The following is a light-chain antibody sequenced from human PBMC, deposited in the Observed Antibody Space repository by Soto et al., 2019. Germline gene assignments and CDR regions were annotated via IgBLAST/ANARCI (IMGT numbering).Light chain of an antibody. V-gene: IGLV2-8*01. Sequence: QSVLTQPPSASGSLGQSVTITCTGTSNDVGAYDYVSWYQQHPGKAPKFIIYEVRKRPSGVPDRFSGSKSGHTASLTVSGLQAEDEGDYHCSSYAGNKVLFGGGTKVTVL. CDR1: SNDVGAYDY. CDR3: SSYAGNKVL. J-gene: IGLJ2*01. CDR2: EVR.